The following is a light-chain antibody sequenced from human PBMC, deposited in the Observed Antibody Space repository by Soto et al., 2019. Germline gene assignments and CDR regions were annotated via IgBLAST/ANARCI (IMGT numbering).Light chain of an antibody. CDR3: SSYTTTKSWV. CDR1: GGDFGSSTY. CDR2: EVN. J-gene: IGLJ3*02. V-gene: IGLV2-14*01. Sequence: QSALIQPASVSGSPGQSLIISCTGTGGDFGSSTYVSWYQQHSDKAPKVVIYEVNKRPSGVSSRFSGAKSGSTASLTISGLQGDDEATYFCSSYTTTKSWVFGGGTKVTVL.